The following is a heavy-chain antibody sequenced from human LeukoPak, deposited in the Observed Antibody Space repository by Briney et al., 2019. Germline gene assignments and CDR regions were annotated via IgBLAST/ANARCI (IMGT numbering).Heavy chain of an antibody. CDR2: INPNSGGT. D-gene: IGHD2-8*01. CDR1: GYTFTGYY. J-gene: IGHJ6*02. Sequence: ASLKVSCKASGYTFTGYYMHWVRQAPGQGLEWMGWINPNSGGTNYAQKFQGRVTMTRDTSISTAYMELSRLRSDDTAVYYCASKAVYAIPDFYYYYGMDVWGQGTTVTVSS. V-gene: IGHV1-2*02. CDR3: ASKAVYAIPDFYYYYGMDV.